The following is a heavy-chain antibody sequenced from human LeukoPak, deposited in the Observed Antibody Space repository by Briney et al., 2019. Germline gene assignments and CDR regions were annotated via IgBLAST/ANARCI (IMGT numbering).Heavy chain of an antibody. CDR1: VCTFSSYA. Sequence: SVKVSCKASVCTFSSYAISWVRQARGQGLEWMGGIIPIFGTANYAQKFQGRVTITADESTSTAYMELSSLRSEDTAVYYCARVCGHSSGYNDPNHGWFDPWGQGTLVTVSS. CDR2: IIPIFGTA. J-gene: IGHJ5*02. CDR3: ARVCGHSSGYNDPNHGWFDP. V-gene: IGHV1-69*01. D-gene: IGHD6-19*01.